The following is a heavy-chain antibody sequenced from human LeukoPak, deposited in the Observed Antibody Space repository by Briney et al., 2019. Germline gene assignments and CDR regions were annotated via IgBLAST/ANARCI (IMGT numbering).Heavy chain of an antibody. CDR2: ISDSVGST. CDR1: GITLSNYG. D-gene: IGHD3/OR15-3a*01. V-gene: IGHV3-23*01. Sequence: GGSLRLSCAVSGITLSNYGMSWGRQGPGKGLGWVAGISDSVGSTNYADSVKGRVTISRDNPKNTLYLQMNSLRAEDTAVYFCAKRGVVIRVILVGFHKEAYYFESWGQGALVTVSS. CDR3: AKRGVVIRVILVGFHKEAYYFES. J-gene: IGHJ4*02.